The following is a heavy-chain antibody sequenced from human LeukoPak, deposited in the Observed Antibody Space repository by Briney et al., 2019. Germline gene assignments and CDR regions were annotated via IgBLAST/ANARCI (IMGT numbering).Heavy chain of an antibody. CDR3: ARHSPGAAADYYFDY. CDR2: IKHSGST. V-gene: IGHV4-34*01. J-gene: IGHJ4*02. D-gene: IGHD6-13*01. CDR1: GGSFSGST. Sequence: SETLSLTCAVYGGSFSGSTWSWIPQPPGKGLEWFGKIKHSGSTYYNPSLKSRVTISVDTSKNQFSLKLSSVTAADTAVYYSARHSPGAAADYYFDYWGQGTLVTVSS.